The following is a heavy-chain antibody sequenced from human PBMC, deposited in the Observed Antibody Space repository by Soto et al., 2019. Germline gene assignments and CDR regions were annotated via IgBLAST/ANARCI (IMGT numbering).Heavy chain of an antibody. D-gene: IGHD3-10*01. CDR3: ARHYYASGNSLYGMDV. V-gene: IGHV3-23*01. CDR2: ISGSATRS. J-gene: IGHJ6*02. CDR1: GFTFSSYG. Sequence: GGSLRLSCAVSGFTFSSYGMSWVRQAPGQGLEWISSISGSATRSYYADSVKGRFTISRDNSKDTLYLQMNSLRGEDTALYYCARHYYASGNSLYGMDVWGQGTTVTVSS.